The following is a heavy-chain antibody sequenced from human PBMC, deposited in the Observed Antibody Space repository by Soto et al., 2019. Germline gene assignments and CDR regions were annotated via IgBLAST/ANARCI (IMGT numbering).Heavy chain of an antibody. V-gene: IGHV3-30*18. CDR2: ISYDGSNK. CDR1: GFTFSSYG. CDR3: EKARGGSGSGSYRGYYYGMDV. D-gene: IGHD3-10*01. Sequence: GGSLRLSCAASGFTFSSYGMHWVRQAPGKGLEWVAVISYDGSNKYYADSVKGRFTTSRDNSKNTLYLQMNSLRAEDTAVYYCEKARGGSGSGSYRGYYYGMDVWGQGTTVTVSS. J-gene: IGHJ6*02.